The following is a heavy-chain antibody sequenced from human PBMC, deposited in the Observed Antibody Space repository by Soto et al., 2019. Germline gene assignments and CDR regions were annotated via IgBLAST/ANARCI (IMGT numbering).Heavy chain of an antibody. D-gene: IGHD3-10*01. CDR2: ISYDGSNK. V-gene: IGHV3-30*18. CDR3: AKPMFIWFGEPHPYFDY. CDR1: GFTFSSYG. J-gene: IGHJ4*02. Sequence: QVQLVESGGGVVQPGRSLRLSCAASGFTFSSYGMHWVRQAPGKGLEWVAVISYDGSNKYYADSVKGRFTISRDNSKNTLYLQMNSLRAEDTAVYYCAKPMFIWFGEPHPYFDYWGQGTLVTVSS.